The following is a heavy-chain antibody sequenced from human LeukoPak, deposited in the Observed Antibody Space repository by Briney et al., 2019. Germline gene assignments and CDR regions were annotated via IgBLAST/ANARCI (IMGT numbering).Heavy chain of an antibody. Sequence: GGSLRLSCAASGFTFSSYAMSWVRQAPGKGLEWVSTISGSGGSTYYAHSVKGRFTISRDNSETTVYLQMSSLRAEDTAVYYCAKDGYGSKSYIDLDYWGQGTLVTVSS. J-gene: IGHJ4*02. CDR1: GFTFSSYA. CDR3: AKDGYGSKSYIDLDY. D-gene: IGHD3-10*01. V-gene: IGHV3-23*01. CDR2: ISGSGGST.